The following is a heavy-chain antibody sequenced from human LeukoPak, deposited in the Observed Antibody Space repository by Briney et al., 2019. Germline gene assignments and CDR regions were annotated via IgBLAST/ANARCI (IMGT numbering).Heavy chain of an antibody. CDR1: GYTFTGYY. Sequence: GASVKVSCKASGYTFTGYYMHWVRQAPGQGLEWMGWINPNSGGTNYAQKFQGRVTMTRDTSISTAYMELSGLRSDDTAVYYCARMLGGSGWTAYYWGQGTLVTVSS. V-gene: IGHV1-2*02. CDR2: INPNSGGT. J-gene: IGHJ4*02. CDR3: ARMLGGSGWTAYY. D-gene: IGHD6-19*01.